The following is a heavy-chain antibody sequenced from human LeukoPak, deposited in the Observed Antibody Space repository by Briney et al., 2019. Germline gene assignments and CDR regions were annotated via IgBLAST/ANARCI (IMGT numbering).Heavy chain of an antibody. J-gene: IGHJ6*03. Sequence: SETLSLTCAVYGGSFSGYYWSWIRQPPGKGLEWIGEINHSGSTNYNPSLKSRVTISVDTSKNQFSLKLSSVTAADTAVYYCARLVPAAINHYYYYMDVWGKGTTVTVSS. CDR2: INHSGST. CDR3: ARLVPAAINHYYYYMDV. CDR1: GGSFSGYY. D-gene: IGHD2-2*01. V-gene: IGHV4-34*01.